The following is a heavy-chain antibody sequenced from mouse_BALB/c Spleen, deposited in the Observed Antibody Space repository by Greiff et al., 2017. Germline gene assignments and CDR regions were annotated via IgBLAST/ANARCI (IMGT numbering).Heavy chain of an antibody. Sequence: QVQLQQSGAELVRPGTSVKVSCKASGYAFTNYLIEWVKQRPGQGLEWIGVINPGSGGTNYNEKFKGKATLTADKSSSTAYMQLSSLTSDDSAVYCCARQDYAMDYWGQGTSVTVSS. CDR2: INPGSGGT. CDR1: GYAFTNYL. CDR3: ARQDYAMDY. J-gene: IGHJ4*01. V-gene: IGHV1-54*03.